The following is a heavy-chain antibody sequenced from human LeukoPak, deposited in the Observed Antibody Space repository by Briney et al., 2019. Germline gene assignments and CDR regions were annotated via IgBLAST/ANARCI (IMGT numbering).Heavy chain of an antibody. CDR3: ARRAGEYSHPYDY. D-gene: IGHD2-15*01. V-gene: IGHV3-53*01. J-gene: IGHJ4*02. Sequence: GGSLRLSCTVSGFTVSSNSWSWVRQAPGKGLELVSFIYSCGKTHSSDSVNGRFTISRDKSKNTLYLQMSSLRAEDTAIYYCARRAGEYSHPYDYWGQGTLVTVSS. CDR2: IYSCGKT. CDR1: GFTVSSNS.